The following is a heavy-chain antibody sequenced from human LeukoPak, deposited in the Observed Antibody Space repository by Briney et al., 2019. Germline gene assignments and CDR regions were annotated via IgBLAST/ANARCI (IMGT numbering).Heavy chain of an antibody. J-gene: IGHJ4*02. CDR1: GFTFDDYA. Sequence: GGSLRLSCAASGFTFDDYAMHWVRQAPGKGLEWVSLISGDGGSTYYADSVKGQFTISRDNSKNSLYLQMNSLRTEDTALYYCAEDAVAGTADHWGQGTLVNVSS. D-gene: IGHD6-19*01. V-gene: IGHV3-43*02. CDR2: ISGDGGST. CDR3: AEDAVAGTADH.